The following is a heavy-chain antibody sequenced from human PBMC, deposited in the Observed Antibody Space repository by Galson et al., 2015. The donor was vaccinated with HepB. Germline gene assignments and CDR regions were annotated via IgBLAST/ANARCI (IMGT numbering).Heavy chain of an antibody. CDR3: ARSFGTSDYWEAS. Sequence: SLRLSCAASGLTFSSYNMHWVRQAPGKGLEWVSSISSTINIFYADSVKGRFTISRDNAKNSLFLQMSSLRVGDTAVYYCARSFGTSDYWEASWGQGTLVTVSS. CDR2: ISSTINI. D-gene: IGHD3-22*01. J-gene: IGHJ5*02. V-gene: IGHV3-21*04. CDR1: GLTFSSYN.